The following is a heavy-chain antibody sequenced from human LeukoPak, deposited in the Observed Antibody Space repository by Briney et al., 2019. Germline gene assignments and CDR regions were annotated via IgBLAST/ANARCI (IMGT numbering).Heavy chain of an antibody. D-gene: IGHD3-3*01. CDR1: GGSISSYY. Sequence: SETLSLTCTVSGGSISSYYWSWIRQPPGKGLEWIGYIYYSGSTNYNPSLKRRVTISVDTSKNQFSLKLSSVTAADTAVYYCAKTIYDFWSGYASPGGMDVWGEGTTVTVSS. CDR2: IYYSGST. J-gene: IGHJ6*04. CDR3: AKTIYDFWSGYASPGGMDV. V-gene: IGHV4-59*01.